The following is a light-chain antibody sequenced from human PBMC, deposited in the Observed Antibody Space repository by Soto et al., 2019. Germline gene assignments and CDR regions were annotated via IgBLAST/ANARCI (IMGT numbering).Light chain of an antibody. CDR1: QTVRTNY. J-gene: IGKJ4*01. CDR2: GAS. V-gene: IGKV3-20*01. CDR3: QQYSDSPLT. Sequence: EIVLTQSPGTLSLSPGERATLSCRASQTVRTNYLAWFQHKPGQAPRLLIYGASSRATGIPDRFSGSGSGTDLNLTINRLEPEDFAVYFCQQYSDSPLTFGGGTKVEIK.